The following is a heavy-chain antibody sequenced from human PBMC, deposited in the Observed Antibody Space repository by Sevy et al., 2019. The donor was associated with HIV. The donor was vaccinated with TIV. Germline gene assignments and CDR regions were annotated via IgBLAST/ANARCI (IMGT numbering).Heavy chain of an antibody. V-gene: IGHV1-18*01. J-gene: IGHJ5*02. CDR1: GYTFTSYG. Sequence: ASVKVSCKASGYTFTSYGISWVRQAPGQGLEWMGWISAYNGNTNYAQKLQGRVTMTTVTSTSTAYMELRSLRSDDTAVYYCARGNDYSNPGWFDPWGQGTLVTVSS. CDR2: ISAYNGNT. D-gene: IGHD4-4*01. CDR3: ARGNDYSNPGWFDP.